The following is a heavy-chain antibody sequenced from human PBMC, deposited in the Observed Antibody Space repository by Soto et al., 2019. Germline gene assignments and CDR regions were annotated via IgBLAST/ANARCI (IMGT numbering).Heavy chain of an antibody. CDR2: ISAYNGST. D-gene: IGHD5-18*01. CDR1: GYTFTSYG. J-gene: IGHJ3*02. CDR3: ARYKDRYSYGDDAFDI. V-gene: IGHV1-18*01. Sequence: ASVKVFCKASGYTFTSYGISWVRQAPGQGLEWMGWISAYNGSTNYAQKHQGRVTMTTDEYTSTAYMELRSLRSDDKAVYYCARYKDRYSYGDDAFDIRGQGTMVTVSS.